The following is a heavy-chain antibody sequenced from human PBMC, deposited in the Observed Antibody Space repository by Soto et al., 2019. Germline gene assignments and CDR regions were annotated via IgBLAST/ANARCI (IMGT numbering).Heavy chain of an antibody. V-gene: IGHV1-69*13. D-gene: IGHD3-3*01. CDR3: ARCITIFGVVNYYYGMDV. CDR2: IIPIFGTA. Sequence: SVKVSCKASGGTFSSYAISWVRQAPGQGLEWMGGIIPIFGTANYAQKFQGRVTITADESTSTAYMELSSLRSEDTAVYYCARCITIFGVVNYYYGMDVWGQGTTVTVSS. CDR1: GGTFSSYA. J-gene: IGHJ6*02.